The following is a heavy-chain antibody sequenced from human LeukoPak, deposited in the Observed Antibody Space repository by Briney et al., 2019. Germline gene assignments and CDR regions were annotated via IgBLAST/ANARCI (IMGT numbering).Heavy chain of an antibody. CDR3: ARLRYCSGGSCYSDYFDL. J-gene: IGHJ2*01. Sequence: SETLSLTCTVSGGSISSYYWSWIRQPPGKGLEWIGFIYYSGSTNYSPSLKSRVTTSVDTSKNQFSLKLSSVTAADTAVYYCARLRYCSGGSCYSDYFDLWGRGTLVTVSS. D-gene: IGHD2-15*01. CDR2: IYYSGST. CDR1: GGSISSYY. V-gene: IGHV4-59*08.